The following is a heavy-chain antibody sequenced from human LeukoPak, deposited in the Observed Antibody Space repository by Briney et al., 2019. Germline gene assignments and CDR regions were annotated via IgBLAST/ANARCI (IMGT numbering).Heavy chain of an antibody. CDR1: GGSISSTSYY. V-gene: IGHV4-39*01. D-gene: IGHD3-9*01. CDR2: IYYRGST. CDR3: ASDSLTGYSTFDS. J-gene: IGHJ4*02. Sequence: PSETLSLTCNVSGGSISSTSYYWGWIRQPPGKGLEWIGSIYYRGSTYYNPSLESRVTISVDTSNNQFFLKLTSVAAADTAVYFCASDSLTGYSTFDSWGLGTLVTVSS.